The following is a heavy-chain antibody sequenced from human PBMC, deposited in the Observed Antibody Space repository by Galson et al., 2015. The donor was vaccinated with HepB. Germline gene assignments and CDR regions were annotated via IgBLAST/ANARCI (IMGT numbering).Heavy chain of an antibody. CDR2: INPNSGVT. V-gene: IGHV1-2*02. CDR1: GYTFTGYY. Sequence: SVKVSCKASGYTFTGYYMHWVRQAPGQGLEWMGWINPNSGVTNYAQKFQGRVTMTWDTSISTAYMGLSRLRSDDTAVFYCARGTRIADRVSYYNGMDVWGQGTTVTVSS. CDR3: ARGTRIADRVSYYNGMDV. D-gene: IGHD6-6*01. J-gene: IGHJ6*02.